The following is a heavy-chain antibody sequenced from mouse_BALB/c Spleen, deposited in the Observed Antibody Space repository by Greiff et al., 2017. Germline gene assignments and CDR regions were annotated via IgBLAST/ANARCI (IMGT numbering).Heavy chain of an antibody. CDR2: IYPGDGDT. CDR1: GYAFSSYW. D-gene: IGHD1-1*01. CDR3: AKDNCSSYGRYFDY. J-gene: IGHJ2*01. Sequence: VQLQQSGAELVRPGSSVKISCKASGYAFSSYWMNWVKQKPGQGLAWIGQIYPGDGDTNYNGKFKGKATLTADKSSSTAYMQLSSLTYEDSAVYVCAKDNCSSYGRYFDYWGQGTTLTVSS. V-gene: IGHV1-80*01.